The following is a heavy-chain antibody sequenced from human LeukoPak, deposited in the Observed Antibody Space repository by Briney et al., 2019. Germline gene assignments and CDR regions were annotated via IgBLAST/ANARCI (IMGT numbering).Heavy chain of an antibody. CDR2: ISYDGSNK. J-gene: IGHJ4*02. Sequence: GGSLRLSCSASGFSFHTYGMHWVRQAPGKGLEWVAVISYDGSNKYYADSMKGRFTISRDNSKNTLYLQMNSLRAEDTAVYYCARGAYYYDSSGYYSFDYWGQGTLVTVSS. D-gene: IGHD3-22*01. CDR3: ARGAYYYDSSGYYSFDY. V-gene: IGHV3-30*03. CDR1: GFSFHTYG.